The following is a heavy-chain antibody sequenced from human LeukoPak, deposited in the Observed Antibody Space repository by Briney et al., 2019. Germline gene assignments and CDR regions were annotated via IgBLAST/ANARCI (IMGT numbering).Heavy chain of an antibody. CDR2: IYTSGST. J-gene: IGHJ5*02. Sequence: SETLSLTCTVSGGSIGSGSYYWSWIRQPAGKGLEWIGRIYTSGSTNCNPSLKSRVTISVDTSKNQFSLKLSSVTAADTAVHYCARQGPWFDPWGQGTLVTVSS. CDR1: GGSIGSGSYY. V-gene: IGHV4-61*02. CDR3: ARQGPWFDP.